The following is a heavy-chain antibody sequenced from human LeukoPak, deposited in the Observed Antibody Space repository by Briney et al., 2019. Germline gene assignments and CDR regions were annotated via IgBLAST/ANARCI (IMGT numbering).Heavy chain of an antibody. Sequence: GRSLRLSCAACGLTFSSYGMQWVRQAPGKGLEWVAVISYDGSNKYYADSVKGRFTISRDNSKNTLYLQMNSLRAEDTAVYYCATLGVPSTGSFDYWGQGTLVTVSS. J-gene: IGHJ4*02. CDR1: GLTFSSYG. CDR3: ATLGVPSTGSFDY. D-gene: IGHD3-9*01. CDR2: ISYDGSNK. V-gene: IGHV3-30*03.